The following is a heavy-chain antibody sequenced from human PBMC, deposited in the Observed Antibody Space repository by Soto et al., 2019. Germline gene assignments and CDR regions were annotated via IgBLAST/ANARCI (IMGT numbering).Heavy chain of an antibody. Sequence: QVQLVQSGAEVKKPGSSVKVSCKASGGTFSSYAISWVRQAPGQGLEWMGGIIPICGTANYAQKFQGRVTSTADEATRTGYMELSSLRSENTAVYYCAINGGGSCAVPCWYFDLWGRGTLVTVSS. D-gene: IGHD3-16*01. V-gene: IGHV1-69*12. CDR2: IIPICGTA. CDR1: GGTFSSYA. CDR3: AINGGGSCAVPCWYFDL. J-gene: IGHJ2*01.